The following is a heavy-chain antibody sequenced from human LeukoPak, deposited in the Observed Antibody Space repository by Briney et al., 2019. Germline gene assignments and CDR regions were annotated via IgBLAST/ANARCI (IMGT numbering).Heavy chain of an antibody. CDR3: ARGILRFPHAFDI. D-gene: IGHD3-3*01. V-gene: IGHV4-59*01. CDR1: GGSISSYY. J-gene: IGHJ3*02. CDR2: IYYSGST. Sequence: SETLSLTCTVSGGSISSYYWSWIRQPPGKGLEWIGYIYYSGSTNYNPSLKSQVTISVDTSKNQFSLKLSSVTAADTAVYYCARGILRFPHAFDIWGQGTMVTVSS.